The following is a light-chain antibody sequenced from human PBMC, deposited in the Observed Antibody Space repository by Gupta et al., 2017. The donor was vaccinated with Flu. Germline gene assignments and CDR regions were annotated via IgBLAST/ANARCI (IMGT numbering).Light chain of an antibody. V-gene: IGLV1-44*01. Sequence: SNIGSNVVSWYQNSTGTAPRLLIYNDNQRPSGVPDRVSGSKSGTSASLAIGGLQSEDEADYYCAAGDDSLTALSADGSLTGLWVFGGGTKLSVL. CDR2: NDN. J-gene: IGLJ3*02. CDR1: SNIGSNV. CDR3: AAGDDSLTALSADGSLTGLWV.